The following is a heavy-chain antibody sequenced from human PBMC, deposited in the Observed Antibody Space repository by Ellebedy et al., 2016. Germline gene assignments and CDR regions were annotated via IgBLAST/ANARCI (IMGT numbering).Heavy chain of an antibody. V-gene: IGHV1-3*01. Sequence: KFQGRVTITRDTSASTAYMELSSLRSEDTAVYYCAKGNAIPGPEPLDFWGQGTLVTVSS. D-gene: IGHD1-14*01. J-gene: IGHJ4*02. CDR3: AKGNAIPGPEPLDF.